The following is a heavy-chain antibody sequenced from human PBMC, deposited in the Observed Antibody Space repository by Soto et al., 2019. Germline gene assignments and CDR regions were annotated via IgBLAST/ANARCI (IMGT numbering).Heavy chain of an antibody. D-gene: IGHD3-22*01. J-gene: IGHJ4*02. V-gene: IGHV3-23*01. CDR2: ISGSGGST. CDR1: GFTFSSYA. CDR3: AKSPGMYYYDSSGYYHYDY. Sequence: GGSLRLSCAASAASGFTFSSYAMSWVRQAPGKGLEWVSAISGSGGSTYYADSVKGRFTISRDNSKNTLYLQMNSLRAEDTAVYYCAKSPGMYYYDSSGYYHYDYWGQGTLVTVSS.